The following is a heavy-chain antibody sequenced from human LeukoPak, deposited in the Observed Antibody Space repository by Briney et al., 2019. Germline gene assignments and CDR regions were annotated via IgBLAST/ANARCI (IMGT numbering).Heavy chain of an antibody. Sequence: SETLSLTCTVSGGSISSYYWSWIRQPPGKGLEWIGYIYYSGSTNYNPSLKSRVTISVDTSKNQFSLKLSSVTAADTAVYYCASPDGYNSLAYNYWGQGTLVTVSS. CDR1: GGSISSYY. CDR2: IYYSGST. CDR3: ASPDGYNSLAYNY. V-gene: IGHV4-59*01. D-gene: IGHD5-24*01. J-gene: IGHJ4*02.